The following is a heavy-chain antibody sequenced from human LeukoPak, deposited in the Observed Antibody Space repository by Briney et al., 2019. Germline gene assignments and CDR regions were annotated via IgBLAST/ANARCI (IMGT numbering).Heavy chain of an antibody. V-gene: IGHV1-18*01. CDR1: GYTFTSYG. CDR3: AVLAVAGTSNWFDP. CDR2: ISAYNGNT. D-gene: IGHD6-19*01. J-gene: IGHJ5*02. Sequence: ASVKVSCKASGYTFTSYGISWVRQAPGQGLEWMGWISAYNGNTNYAQKLQGRVTMTTDTSTSTAYMELSSLRSEDTAVYYCAVLAVAGTSNWFDPWGQGTLVTVSS.